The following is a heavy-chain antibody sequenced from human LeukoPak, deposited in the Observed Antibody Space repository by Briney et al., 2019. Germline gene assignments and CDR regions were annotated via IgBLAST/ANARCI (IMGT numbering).Heavy chain of an antibody. Sequence: GRSLRLSCAASGFTFSSYAMHWVRQAPGKGLEWVSVILTGGDTFYADSVKGRFTISRDNSKNTLYLQMNSLRAEDTAVYYCASDGSGSDWGQGTLVTVSS. J-gene: IGHJ4*02. CDR3: ASDGSGSD. V-gene: IGHV3-NL1*01. CDR1: GFTFSSYA. D-gene: IGHD3-10*01. CDR2: ILTGGDT.